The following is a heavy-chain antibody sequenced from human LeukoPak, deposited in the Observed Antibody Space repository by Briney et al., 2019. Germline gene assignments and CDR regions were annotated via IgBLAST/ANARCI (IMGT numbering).Heavy chain of an antibody. CDR1: RSTFTSYY. CDR2: INPSGGST. Sequence: ASVKVSCKASRSTFTSYYMHWVRQAPGQGLEWWGVINPSGGSTSYAQKFQGRVTMTRAPSTSTVYMELSSLRSEDTAVYYCARDLGNWNYGPFDYWGQGTLVTVSS. D-gene: IGHD1-7*01. J-gene: IGHJ4*02. V-gene: IGHV1-46*01. CDR3: ARDLGNWNYGPFDY.